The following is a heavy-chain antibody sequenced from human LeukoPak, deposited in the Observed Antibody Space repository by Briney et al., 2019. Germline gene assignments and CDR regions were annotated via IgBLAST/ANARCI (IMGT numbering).Heavy chain of an antibody. V-gene: IGHV3-7*01. CDR3: VQGWRDN. D-gene: IGHD2-15*01. J-gene: IGHJ4*02. Sequence: GGSLRFSCAASGFTFSNYWMTWVRQAPGKGLEWVANINQDSSEKFYVDSVKGRFTISRDNAKNSLYLHLNTLRPEDTAVYYCVQGWRDNWGQGTLVTVSS. CDR2: INQDSSEK. CDR1: GFTFSNYW.